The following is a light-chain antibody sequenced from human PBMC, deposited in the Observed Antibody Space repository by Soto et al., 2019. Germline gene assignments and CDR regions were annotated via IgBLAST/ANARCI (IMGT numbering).Light chain of an antibody. V-gene: IGLV1-47*01. CDR1: SSNIGSNY. CDR3: AAWDESLSGL. J-gene: IGLJ1*01. CDR2: RNN. Sequence: QSVLTQPPSASGTPGQRVTISCSGSSSNIGSNYVYWYQQLPGTAPKLLIYRNNQRPSGVTDRFSGSKSGTSASLAISGLRSEDEADYYCAAWDESLSGLFGTGTKVTVL.